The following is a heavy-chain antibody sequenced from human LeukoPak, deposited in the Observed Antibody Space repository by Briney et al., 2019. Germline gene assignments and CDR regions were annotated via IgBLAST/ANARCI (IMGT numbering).Heavy chain of an antibody. D-gene: IGHD4-17*01. CDR2: ISYDGSNK. CDR1: GFTFSSYR. CDR3: AKLATVIPLGDN. J-gene: IGHJ4*02. Sequence: PGGSLRLSCAASGFTFSSYRMHWVRQAPGKGLEWVAVISYDGSNKYYADSVKGRFTISRDNCKNTLYLQMNSLRAEDTAVYYCAKLATVIPLGDNWRQATLVNVSS. V-gene: IGHV3-30*18.